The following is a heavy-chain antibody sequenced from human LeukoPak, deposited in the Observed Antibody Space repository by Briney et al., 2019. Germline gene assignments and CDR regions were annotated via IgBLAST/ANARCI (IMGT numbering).Heavy chain of an antibody. Sequence: SETLSLTCTVSGGSISGYYWSWIRQPPGKGLEWIGYIYYRGSTNYNPSLKSRVTISGDTSKNQFSLRLSSVTAADTAVYYCARGTWSSSIDYWGQGTLVTVSS. CDR3: ARGTWSSSIDY. D-gene: IGHD6-6*01. CDR2: IYYRGST. V-gene: IGHV4-59*08. J-gene: IGHJ4*02. CDR1: GGSISGYY.